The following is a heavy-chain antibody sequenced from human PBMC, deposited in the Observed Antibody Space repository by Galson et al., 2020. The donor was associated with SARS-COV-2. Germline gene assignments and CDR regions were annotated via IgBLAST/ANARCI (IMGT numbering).Heavy chain of an antibody. D-gene: IGHD6-13*01. Sequence: SQTLSLTCTVSGGSISSYYWSWIRQPPGKGLEWIGYIYYSGSTNYNHSLKSRVTISVDTSKNQFSLKLSSVTAADTAVYYCARLGIAAPPVGVMDVWGQGTTGTVSS. CDR3: ARLGIAAPPVGVMDV. CDR2: IYYSGST. V-gene: IGHV4-59*01. CDR1: GGSISSYY. J-gene: IGHJ6*02.